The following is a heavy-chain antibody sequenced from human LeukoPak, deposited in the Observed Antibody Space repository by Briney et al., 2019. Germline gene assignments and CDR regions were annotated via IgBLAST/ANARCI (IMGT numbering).Heavy chain of an antibody. V-gene: IGHV3-30*04. CDR3: ARESDEGPCSSTSCYPSY. D-gene: IGHD2-2*01. Sequence: GGSLRLSCAASGFTFSSYAMHWVRQAPGKGLEWVAVISYDGSNKYYADSVKGRFTISRDNSKNTLYLQMNSLRAEDTAVYYCARESDEGPCSSTSCYPSYWGQGTLVTVSS. CDR1: GFTFSSYA. J-gene: IGHJ4*02. CDR2: ISYDGSNK.